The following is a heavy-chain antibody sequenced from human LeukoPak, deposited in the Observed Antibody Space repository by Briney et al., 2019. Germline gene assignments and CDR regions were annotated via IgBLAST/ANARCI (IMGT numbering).Heavy chain of an antibody. Sequence: SETLSLTCTVSGGSISSSSYYWGWIRQPPGKGLAWIGSIYYSGSTYYNPSLKSRVTISVDTSKNQFSLKLSSVTAADTAVYYCARRGWRFGVNENGLLDYWGQGTLVTVSS. CDR1: GGSISSSSYY. D-gene: IGHD3-10*01. J-gene: IGHJ4*02. CDR3: ARRGWRFGVNENGLLDY. V-gene: IGHV4-39*01. CDR2: IYYSGST.